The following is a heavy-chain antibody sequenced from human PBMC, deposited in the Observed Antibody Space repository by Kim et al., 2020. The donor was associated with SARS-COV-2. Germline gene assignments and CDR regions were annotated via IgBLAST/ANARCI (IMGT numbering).Heavy chain of an antibody. D-gene: IGHD3-10*01. CDR1: GGSFSGYY. CDR3: ARGSSLWFGEG. J-gene: IGHJ4*02. V-gene: IGHV4-34*01. Sequence: SETLSLTCAVYGGSFSGYYWSWIRQPPGKGLEWIGEINHSGSTNYNPSLKSRVTISVDTSKNQFSLKLSSVTAADTAVYYCARGSSLWFGEGWGQGTLVTVSS. CDR2: INHSGST.